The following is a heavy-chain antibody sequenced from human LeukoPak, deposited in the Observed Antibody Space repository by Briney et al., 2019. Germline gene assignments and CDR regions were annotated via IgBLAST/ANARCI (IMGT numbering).Heavy chain of an antibody. Sequence: SEPLSLTCAVSGYSISSGYYWGWIRQPPGKGLEWIGSIYHSGSTYYNPSLKSRVTTSVDTSKNQFSLKLSSVTAADTAVYYCARADIVVVVAATHFDYWGQGTLVTVSS. J-gene: IGHJ4*02. D-gene: IGHD2-15*01. CDR2: IYHSGST. V-gene: IGHV4-38-2*01. CDR1: GYSISSGYY. CDR3: ARADIVVVVAATHFDY.